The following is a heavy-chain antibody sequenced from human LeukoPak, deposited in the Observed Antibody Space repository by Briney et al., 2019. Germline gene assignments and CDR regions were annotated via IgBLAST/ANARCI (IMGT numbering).Heavy chain of an antibody. CDR1: GYTFTSYG. J-gene: IGHJ6*03. V-gene: IGHV1-18*01. D-gene: IGHD2-2*01. Sequence: ASVKVSCKASGYTFTSYGISWVRQAPGQGLEWMGWISAYNGNTNYAQKLQGRVTMTTDTSTSTAYMELRSLRSDDTAVYYCARVVPAAIPRQYYYYYYMDVWGKGTTVTVSS. CDR3: ARVVPAAIPRQYYYYYYMDV. CDR2: ISAYNGNT.